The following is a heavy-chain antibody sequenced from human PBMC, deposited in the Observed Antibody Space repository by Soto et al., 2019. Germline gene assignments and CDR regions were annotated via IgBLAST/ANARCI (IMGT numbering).Heavy chain of an antibody. CDR1: GGTFSSYT. CDR3: ARGGGITGTSTEEWFDP. V-gene: IGHV1-69*02. D-gene: IGHD1-20*01. J-gene: IGHJ5*02. Sequence: QVRLVQSGAEVKKPGSSVKVSCKASGGTFSSYTISWVRQAPGQGLEWMGRIIPILGIANYAQKFQGRVTITADKSTSTAYMELSSLRSADTAVYYCARGGGITGTSTEEWFDPWGQGTLVTVSS. CDR2: IIPILGIA.